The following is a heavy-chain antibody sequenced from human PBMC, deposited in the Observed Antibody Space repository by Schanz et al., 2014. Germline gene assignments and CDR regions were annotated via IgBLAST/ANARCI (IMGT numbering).Heavy chain of an antibody. Sequence: EVQLVESGGDLVQPGGSQRLSCAASGFIVSSTYMTWVRQAPGKGLEWVSIIYSGVSTYYADSVKGRFTISRDNSKNTVYLQMNSLRGEDTAVYYCAMGGYQLHHWGQGTLVTVSS. CDR1: GFIVSSTY. D-gene: IGHD1-7*01. V-gene: IGHV3-66*01. J-gene: IGHJ4*02. CDR2: IYSGVST. CDR3: AMGGYQLHH.